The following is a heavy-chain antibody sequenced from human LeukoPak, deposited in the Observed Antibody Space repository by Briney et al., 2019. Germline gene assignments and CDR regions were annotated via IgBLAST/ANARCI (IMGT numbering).Heavy chain of an antibody. CDR2: ISSSSSYI. Sequence: GGSLRLSCAASGFTFSDYYMSWIRQAPGKGLEWVSSISSSSSYIYYADSVKGRFTISRDNAKNSLYLQMNSLRAEDTAVYYCAREGGAIPTAFDIWGQGTMVTVSS. J-gene: IGHJ3*02. CDR3: AREGGAIPTAFDI. CDR1: GFTFSDYY. V-gene: IGHV3-11*06. D-gene: IGHD3-16*01.